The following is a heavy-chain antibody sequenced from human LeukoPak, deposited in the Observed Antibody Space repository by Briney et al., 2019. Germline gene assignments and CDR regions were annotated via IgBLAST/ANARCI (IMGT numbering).Heavy chain of an antibody. CDR1: GFTFSGSW. CDR2: MNQDGSEK. Sequence: GGSLRLSCAASGFTFSGSWMGWVRQAPGKGLEWVANMNQDGSEKNYVDSVKGRFTISRDNAKNSLYLQMNSLRAEDTAVYYCARDSGYDCFDYWGQGTLVTVSS. CDR3: ARDSGYDCFDY. V-gene: IGHV3-7*01. D-gene: IGHD5-12*01. J-gene: IGHJ4*02.